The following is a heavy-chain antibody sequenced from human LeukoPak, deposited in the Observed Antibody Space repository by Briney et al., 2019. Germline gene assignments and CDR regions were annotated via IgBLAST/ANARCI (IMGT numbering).Heavy chain of an antibody. D-gene: IGHD1-14*01. CDR3: AKGLRGLRNRIMGDTFDL. CDR1: GFTFSNHW. Sequence: GGSLRLSCAASGFTFSNHWMSWVRQAPGKGLEWVSTITYSGVNEYYTDSVKGRFTISRDNSKDTLYLQMNGLRVEDTAIYYCAKGLRGLRNRIMGDTFDLWGQGTMVAVSS. J-gene: IGHJ3*01. V-gene: IGHV3-23*01. CDR2: ITYSGVNE.